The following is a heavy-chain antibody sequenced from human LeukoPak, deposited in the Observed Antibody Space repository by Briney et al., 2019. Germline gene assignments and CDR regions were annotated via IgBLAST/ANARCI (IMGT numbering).Heavy chain of an antibody. V-gene: IGHV1-69*04. CDR1: GGTFSSCA. Sequence: SVKVSCTASGGTFSSCAISWVRQAPGQGLEWMGRIIPILGIANYAQKFQGRVTITADKSTSTAYMELSSLRSEDTAVYYCASNGDYGGGPFDPWGQGTLVTVSS. CDR2: IIPILGIA. D-gene: IGHD4-23*01. J-gene: IGHJ5*02. CDR3: ASNGDYGGGPFDP.